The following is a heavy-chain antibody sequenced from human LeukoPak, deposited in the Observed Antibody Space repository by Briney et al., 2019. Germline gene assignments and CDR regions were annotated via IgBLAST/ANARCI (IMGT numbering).Heavy chain of an antibody. Sequence: GGSLRLSCAASGFTFSSYAMSWVRQAPGKGLEWVAVISYDGSNKYYADSVKGRFTISRDNSKNTLYLQMNSLRAEDTAVYYCAKDGVDWGQGTLVTVSS. V-gene: IGHV3-30*18. J-gene: IGHJ4*02. D-gene: IGHD3-3*01. CDR3: AKDGVD. CDR1: GFTFSSYA. CDR2: ISYDGSNK.